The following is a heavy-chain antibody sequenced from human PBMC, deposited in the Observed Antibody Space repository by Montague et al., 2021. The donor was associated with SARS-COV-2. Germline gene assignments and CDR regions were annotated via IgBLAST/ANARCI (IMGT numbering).Heavy chain of an antibody. D-gene: IGHD3-22*01. CDR3: ARVPTSYYYDSKAAPATPGAFDF. J-gene: IGHJ3*01. CDR2: IYYSGST. CDR1: GGSISSSSYY. Sequence: SETLSLTCTVSGGSISSSSYYWVWLRPPPGQGLEWIGSIYYSGSTYYNPSLKSRVTIAIDTSKNQFSLKPSSVTAADTAVYYCARVPTSYYYDSKAAPATPGAFDFWGQGTMVTVSS. V-gene: IGHV4-39*01.